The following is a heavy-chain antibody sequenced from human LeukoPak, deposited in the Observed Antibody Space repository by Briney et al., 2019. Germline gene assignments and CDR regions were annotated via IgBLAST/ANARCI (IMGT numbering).Heavy chain of an antibody. Sequence: GGSLRLSCVASGFTFSSYGMIWVRQAPGRGLEWVSSISDDGVSTYYADSVKGRFTISRDNSKNTVYLQMDSLRAEDTALYYCARDRARYSSSWYFDYWGQGTLVAVSS. V-gene: IGHV3-23*01. J-gene: IGHJ4*02. CDR3: ARDRARYSSSWYFDY. CDR2: ISDDGVST. D-gene: IGHD6-13*01. CDR1: GFTFSSYG.